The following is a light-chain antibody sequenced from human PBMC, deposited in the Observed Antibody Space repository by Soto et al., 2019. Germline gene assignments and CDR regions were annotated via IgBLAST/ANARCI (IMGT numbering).Light chain of an antibody. Sequence: QSALTQPASVSGSPGQSITISCTGTSSDVGAYNYVSWYQQHPGKAPKLMIYEVRNRHSGVSDRFSGSRSGNTASLTISGLQAEYESDYYCSSYTSSSTGVFGGGTKLTVL. CDR1: SSDVGAYNY. CDR3: SSYTSSSTGV. J-gene: IGLJ3*02. CDR2: EVR. V-gene: IGLV2-14*01.